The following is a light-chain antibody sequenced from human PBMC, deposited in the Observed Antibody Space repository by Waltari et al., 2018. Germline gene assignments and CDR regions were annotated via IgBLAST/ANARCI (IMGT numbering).Light chain of an antibody. J-gene: IGLJ2*01. Sequence: QSALTQPASVSGSPGQSITISCTGTSSDIGGYTFVSWYQQYPGKVPKLIIYDVNNRPSGVSNRFSGSKSGDTASLTISGLQAEDEADYYCSSYISSDIPVVFGGGTKLTVL. CDR1: SSDIGGYTF. CDR2: DVN. V-gene: IGLV2-14*03. CDR3: SSYISSDIPVV.